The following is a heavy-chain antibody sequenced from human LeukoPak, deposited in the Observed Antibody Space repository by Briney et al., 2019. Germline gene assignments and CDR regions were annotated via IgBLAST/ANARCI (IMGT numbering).Heavy chain of an antibody. Sequence: ASVKVSCKASGGTFSSYAISWVRQAPGQGLEWMGGIIPIFGTANYAQKFQGRVTITTDGSTSTAYMELSSLRSEDTAVYYCARTVLGYSYRLDVWGKGTTVTVSS. CDR3: ARTVLGYSYRLDV. CDR1: GGTFSSYA. D-gene: IGHD5-18*01. J-gene: IGHJ6*04. V-gene: IGHV1-69*05. CDR2: IIPIFGTA.